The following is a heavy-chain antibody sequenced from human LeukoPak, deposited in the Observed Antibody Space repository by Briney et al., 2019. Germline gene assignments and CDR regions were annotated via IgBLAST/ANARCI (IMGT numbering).Heavy chain of an antibody. CDR3: ASCHCTNGVCYGECEYFQH. Sequence: ASVKVSCKASGYTFTSYGIIWVRQAPGQGLEWMGWISPYNGSTNYAQKLQGRVTMTTDTSTSTAYMELRSLRSDDTAVYYCASCHCTNGVCYGECEYFQHWGQGTLVTVSS. CDR1: GYTFTSYG. D-gene: IGHD2-8*01. V-gene: IGHV1-18*01. CDR2: ISPYNGST. J-gene: IGHJ1*01.